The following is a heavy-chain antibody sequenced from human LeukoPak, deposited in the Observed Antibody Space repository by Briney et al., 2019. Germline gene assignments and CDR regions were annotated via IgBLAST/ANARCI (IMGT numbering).Heavy chain of an antibody. CDR3: AKGDRYYYGSGSYPPNLDY. V-gene: IGHV3-23*01. CDR1: GFTFSSYA. CDR2: ISGSGGST. Sequence: GGSLRLSCAASGFTFSSYAMSWVRQAPGKGLEWVSAISGSGGSTYYADSVKGRFTISRDNSKNTLYLQMNSLRAEDTAVYYCAKGDRYYYGSGSYPPNLDYWGQGTLVTVSS. D-gene: IGHD3-10*01. J-gene: IGHJ4*02.